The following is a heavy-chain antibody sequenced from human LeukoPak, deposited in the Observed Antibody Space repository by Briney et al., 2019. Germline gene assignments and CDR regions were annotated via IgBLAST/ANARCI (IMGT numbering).Heavy chain of an antibody. V-gene: IGHV1-2*02. D-gene: IGHD1-26*01. CDR2: INPNSGST. CDR1: GYTFTGSY. Sequence: ASVKVSCKASGYTFTGSYMHWVRQAPGQGLEWMGWINPNSGSTNSAQKFQGRVTMTRDTSISTAYMELGRLRSDDTAVYYCARGGLSGSYYDYFHHWGQGTLVTVSS. CDR3: ARGGLSGSYYDYFHH. J-gene: IGHJ1*01.